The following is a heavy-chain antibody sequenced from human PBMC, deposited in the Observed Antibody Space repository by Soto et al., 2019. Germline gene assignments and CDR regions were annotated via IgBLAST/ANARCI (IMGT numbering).Heavy chain of an antibody. J-gene: IGHJ5*01. CDR2: INAANGNT. Sequence: GSVKVSCKASGCTFPTYAIHLVRPAPGKKFEWMGWINAANGNTKYSQKFQGRVTITRDTSASTAYMELSSLRSEDTAVYYCARAHYDFWSGYFSWFDPWGQGTLVTVSS. CDR3: ARAHYDFWSGYFSWFDP. V-gene: IGHV1-3*01. D-gene: IGHD3-3*01. CDR1: GCTFPTYA.